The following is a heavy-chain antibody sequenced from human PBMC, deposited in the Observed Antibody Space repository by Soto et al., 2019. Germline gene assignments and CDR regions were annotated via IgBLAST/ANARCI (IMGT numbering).Heavy chain of an antibody. V-gene: IGHV4-59*01. CDR2: IYYSGST. D-gene: IGHD3-3*01. CDR3: ARGNSNYDFWSGYYVPYNWFDP. CDR1: GGSISSYY. Sequence: SETLSLTCTVSGGSISSYYWSWIRQPPGKGLEWIGYIYYSGSTNYNPSLKSRVTISVDTSKNQFSLKLSSVTAADTAVYYCARGNSNYDFWSGYYVPYNWFDPWGQGTLVTVSS. J-gene: IGHJ5*02.